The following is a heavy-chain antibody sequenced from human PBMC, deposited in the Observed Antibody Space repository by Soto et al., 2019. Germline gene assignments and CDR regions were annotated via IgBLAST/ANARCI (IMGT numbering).Heavy chain of an antibody. CDR1: GFTFSTYA. V-gene: IGHV3-74*01. J-gene: IGHJ6*02. Sequence: GGSLRLSCAASGFTFSTYALSWVRQAPGKGPEWLSGINSDGTISSYADSVKGRFTISRDNARNTLSLQMNSLRADDTAVYYCARLSGDHSAFFSYGMDAWGQGTTVTVSS. D-gene: IGHD2-21*01. CDR2: INSDGTIS. CDR3: ARLSGDHSAFFSYGMDA.